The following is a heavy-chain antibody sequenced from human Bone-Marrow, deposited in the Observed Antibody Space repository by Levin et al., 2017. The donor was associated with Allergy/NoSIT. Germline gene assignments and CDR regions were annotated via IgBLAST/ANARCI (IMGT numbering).Heavy chain of an antibody. V-gene: IGHV3-49*04. Sequence: PGGSLRLSCTTSGFSFGDYAMSWVRQAPGKGLEWVGFIRRKTYGGTTEYAASVKGRFTISRDDSKSIAYLQMNSLKTEDTAVYYCTRGEDSGYDNWGQGTLVTVSS. CDR1: GFSFGDYA. J-gene: IGHJ4*02. CDR2: IRRKTYGGTT. D-gene: IGHD5-12*01. CDR3: TRGEDSGYDN.